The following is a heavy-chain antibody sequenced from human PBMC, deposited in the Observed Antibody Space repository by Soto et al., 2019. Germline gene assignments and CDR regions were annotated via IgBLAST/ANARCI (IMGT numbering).Heavy chain of an antibody. J-gene: IGHJ4*02. CDR1: GGSFSGYY. Sequence: SETLSLTCAVYGGSFSGYYWSWIRQPPGKGLEWIGELNHSGSTNYNPSLKSRVTISVDTPKNQFSLKLSSVTAADTAVYYCASFPIAADGTRREYWGQGTLVTVSS. CDR3: ASFPIAADGTRREY. CDR2: LNHSGST. V-gene: IGHV4-34*01. D-gene: IGHD6-13*01.